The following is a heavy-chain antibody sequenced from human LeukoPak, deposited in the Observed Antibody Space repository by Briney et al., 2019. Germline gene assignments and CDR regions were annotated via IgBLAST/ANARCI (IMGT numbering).Heavy chain of an antibody. J-gene: IGHJ4*02. CDR2: IKQDGSEK. D-gene: IGHD2-21*02. Sequence: GGSLRLSCAASGFTFSSYWMGWVRQAPGKGLEWVANIKQDGSEKYYVDSMKGRFTISRDNAKNSLYLQMNSLRAEDTAVYYCARRGAYCGGDCYYFDYWGQGTLVTVSS. V-gene: IGHV3-7*01. CDR3: ARRGAYCGGDCYYFDY. CDR1: GFTFSSYW.